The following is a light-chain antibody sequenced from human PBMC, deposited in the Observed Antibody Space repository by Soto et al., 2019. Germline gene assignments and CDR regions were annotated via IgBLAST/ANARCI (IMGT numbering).Light chain of an antibody. Sequence: QSVLTQPPSASGTPGQRVTISCSGSSSNIGSNSVYWYQQLPGTAPKLLIYRNNQRPSGVPDRFSGSKAGTSASLAISGLRSQDEAGYYCGAWEGSLSGHVFGTGAKVTVL. J-gene: IGLJ1*01. CDR2: RNN. V-gene: IGLV1-47*01. CDR1: SSNIGSNS. CDR3: GAWEGSLSGHV.